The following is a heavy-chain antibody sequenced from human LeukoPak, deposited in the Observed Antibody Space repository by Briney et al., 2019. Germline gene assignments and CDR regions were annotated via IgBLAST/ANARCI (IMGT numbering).Heavy chain of an antibody. J-gene: IGHJ4*02. CDR1: GGSFSGYY. Sequence: PSETLSLTCAVYGGSFSGYYWSWIRQPPGKGLEWIGEINHSVSTNYNPSLKSRVTISVDTSKNQFSLKLSPVTAADTAVYYCARGRGYYDILTGYFPFGYWGQGTLVTVPS. V-gene: IGHV4-34*01. D-gene: IGHD3-9*01. CDR2: INHSVST. CDR3: ARGRGYYDILTGYFPFGY.